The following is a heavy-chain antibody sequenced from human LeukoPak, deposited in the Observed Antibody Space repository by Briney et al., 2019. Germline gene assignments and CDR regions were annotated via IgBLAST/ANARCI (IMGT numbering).Heavy chain of an antibody. V-gene: IGHV3-66*02. CDR2: IYSGDNT. Sequence: GGSLRLSCAASGFTVSNNYMSWVRQAPGKGLEWVSVIYSGDNTYYVESVKGRFTISRDNSKNTLFLQMNRLRAEDTAVYYCARARDGYNYFHYWGQGTLVTVSS. CDR3: ARARDGYNYFHY. J-gene: IGHJ4*02. D-gene: IGHD5-24*01. CDR1: GFTVSNNY.